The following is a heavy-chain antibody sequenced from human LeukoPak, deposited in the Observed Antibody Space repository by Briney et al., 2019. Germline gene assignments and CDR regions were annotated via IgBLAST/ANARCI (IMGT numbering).Heavy chain of an antibody. CDR3: ARITYCGGDCYAPIAPDFDY. CDR1: GFTFSNYC. J-gene: IGHJ4*02. CDR2: IKQDGSEK. D-gene: IGHD2-21*02. Sequence: PGGSLRLSCAASGFTFSNYCMSWVRQAPGKGLEWVANIKQDGSEKYYVDSVKGRFTISRDNAKNSLYLQMNSLRAEDTAVYYCARITYCGGDCYAPIAPDFDYWGQGTLVTVSS. V-gene: IGHV3-7*01.